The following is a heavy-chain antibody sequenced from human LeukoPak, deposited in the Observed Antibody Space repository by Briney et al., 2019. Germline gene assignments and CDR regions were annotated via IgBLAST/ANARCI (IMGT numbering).Heavy chain of an antibody. CDR2: ISGSGGST. D-gene: IGHD3-22*01. CDR3: AKVQPFYYYDSSGYYYFEY. J-gene: IGHJ4*02. Sequence: GGSLRLSCAASGFTFRGYAMSWVRQAPGKGLEWVSAISGSGGSTYYADSVKGRFTISRDNSKNTLYLQMNSLRAEDTAVYYCAKVQPFYYYDSSGYYYFEYWGQGTLVTVSS. V-gene: IGHV3-23*01. CDR1: GFTFRGYA.